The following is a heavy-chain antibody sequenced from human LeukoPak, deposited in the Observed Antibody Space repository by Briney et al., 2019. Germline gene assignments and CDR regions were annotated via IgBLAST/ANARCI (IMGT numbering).Heavy chain of an antibody. J-gene: IGHJ4*02. Sequence: SQTLSLTCAVSGGSISSGGYSWSWIRQPPGKGLEWIGYIYHSGSTYYNPSLKSRVTISVDRSKNQFSLKLSSVTAADTAVYYCARDSLTIFGVAPDYWGQGTLVTVSS. CDR2: IYHSGST. D-gene: IGHD3-3*01. V-gene: IGHV4-30-2*01. CDR1: GGSISSGGYS. CDR3: ARDSLTIFGVAPDY.